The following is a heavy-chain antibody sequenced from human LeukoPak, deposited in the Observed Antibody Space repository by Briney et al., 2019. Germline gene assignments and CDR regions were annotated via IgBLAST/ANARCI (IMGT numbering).Heavy chain of an antibody. CDR3: ARDGCTNGVCYFYYFDY. CDR1: GGTFSSYT. V-gene: IGHV1-18*01. D-gene: IGHD2-8*01. J-gene: IGHJ4*02. Sequence: ASVKVSCKASGGTFSSYTISWVRQAPGQGLEWMGWISAYNGNTNYAQKLQGRVTMTTDTSTSTAYMELRSLRSADTAVYYCARDGCTNGVCYFYYFDYWGQGTLVTVSS. CDR2: ISAYNGNT.